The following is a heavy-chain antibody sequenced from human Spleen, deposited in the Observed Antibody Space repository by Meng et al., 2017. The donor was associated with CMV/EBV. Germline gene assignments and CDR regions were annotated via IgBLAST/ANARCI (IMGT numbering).Heavy chain of an antibody. V-gene: IGHV3-7*04. CDR2: MNQDGSQK. CDR3: ARVAPSGRGMDV. CDR1: EFTFSSLW. D-gene: IGHD1-1*01. J-gene: IGHJ6*02. Sequence: GESLKISXXASEFTFSSLWMTWVRQAPGEGLDWVANMNQDGSQKNYVDSVRGRFTISRDNARNSLFLQMNSPXXQDTAVYYCARVAPSGRGMDVWGQGTTVTVSS.